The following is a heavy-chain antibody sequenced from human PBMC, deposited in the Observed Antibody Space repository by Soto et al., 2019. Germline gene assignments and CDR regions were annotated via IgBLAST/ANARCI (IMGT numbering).Heavy chain of an antibody. Sequence: QVQLQESGPGLVKSSQTLSLTCTVSGGSISSDGNYWSWIRQHPGKGLEWIGYIYYSGSTYYNPSLKSRVTRSVYTSKNQFSLKLNSVTAADTAVYYCARARMVRGIIYYYGMDVWGQGTTVTVSS. V-gene: IGHV4-31*03. D-gene: IGHD3-10*01. J-gene: IGHJ6*02. CDR1: GGSISSDGNY. CDR2: IYYSGST. CDR3: ARARMVRGIIYYYGMDV.